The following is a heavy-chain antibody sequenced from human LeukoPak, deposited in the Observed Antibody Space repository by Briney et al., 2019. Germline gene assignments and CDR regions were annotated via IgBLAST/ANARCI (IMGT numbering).Heavy chain of an antibody. CDR2: IHYSGST. J-gene: IGHJ4*02. Sequence: SETLSLTCTVSAGSISSNYWSWIRQPPGKGLEWIGYIHYSGSTNYNPSLKSRVTISVDTSKNQFSLKLSSVTAADTAVYYCARGHTIFGVVTRGYYFDYWGQGTLVTVSS. CDR3: ARGHTIFGVVTRGYYFDY. V-gene: IGHV4-59*01. D-gene: IGHD3-3*01. CDR1: AGSISSNY.